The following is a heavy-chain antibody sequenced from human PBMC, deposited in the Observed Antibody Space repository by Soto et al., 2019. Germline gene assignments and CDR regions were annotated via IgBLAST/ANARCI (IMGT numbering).Heavy chain of an antibody. V-gene: IGHV1-18*01. CDR3: ARGHGVIIGAMDV. Sequence: QVQLVQSGGEVKKPGASVKVSCKSSGYRFETYAMNWVRQAPGQGLEWMGWTSSYNTDTFYADKFQDRVSMTTDTSTGTAYMELRSLRSDATAVYYCARGHGVIIGAMDVWGQGTAVTVSS. CDR1: GYRFETYA. D-gene: IGHD3-3*01. CDR2: TSSYNTDT. J-gene: IGHJ6*02.